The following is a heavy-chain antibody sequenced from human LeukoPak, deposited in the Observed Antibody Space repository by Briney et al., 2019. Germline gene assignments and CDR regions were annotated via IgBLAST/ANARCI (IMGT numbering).Heavy chain of an antibody. V-gene: IGHV2-5*02. Sequence: SGPMLVKPTQTLTLTCSLSGFSINSSGEGVGWIRQPPGKALEWLALIYWDDDNHYSPSLTSRLTITKDTSRNHVVLTLSNVQTVDTGTYYCARTTMVTRAFDPWGQGILVTVSS. CDR2: IYWDDDN. CDR1: GFSINSSGEG. J-gene: IGHJ5*02. D-gene: IGHD4-17*01. CDR3: ARTTMVTRAFDP.